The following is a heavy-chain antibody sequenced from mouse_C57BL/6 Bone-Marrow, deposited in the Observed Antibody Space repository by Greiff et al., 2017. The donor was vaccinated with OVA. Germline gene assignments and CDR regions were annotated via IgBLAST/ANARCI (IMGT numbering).Heavy chain of an antibody. CDR1: GYTFTSYG. J-gene: IGHJ4*01. D-gene: IGHD2-1*01. CDR2: FYPRSGNT. Sequence: QVQLQQSGAELARPGASVKLSCKASGYTFTSYGISWVKQRTGQGLEWIGEFYPRSGNTYYNEKFKGKATLTADKSSSTAYMELNSLTSEDSAVYYCAREGNYKGYYAMDYWGQGTSVTVSS. V-gene: IGHV1-81*01. CDR3: AREGNYKGYYAMDY.